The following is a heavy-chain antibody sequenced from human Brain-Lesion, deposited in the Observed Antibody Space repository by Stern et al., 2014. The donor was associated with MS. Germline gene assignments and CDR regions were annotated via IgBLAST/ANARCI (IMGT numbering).Heavy chain of an antibody. V-gene: IGHV4-61*02. J-gene: IGHJ4*02. CDR2: IDARGNP. CDR3: ARDYGDLEFDL. D-gene: IGHD4-17*01. Sequence: QVQLLESGPGLVKPSQTLSLTCTVSGGPISSHSYYWSWIRPPAGKGLEWIGRIDARGNPNYNPSLKSRVSISVDTSKNQLSLRLSSVTASDTAVYYCARDYGDLEFDLWGQGTLVTVSS. CDR1: GGPISSHSYY.